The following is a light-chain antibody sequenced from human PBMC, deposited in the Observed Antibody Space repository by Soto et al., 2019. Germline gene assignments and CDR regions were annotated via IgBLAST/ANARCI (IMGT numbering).Light chain of an antibody. V-gene: IGLV2-14*01. CDR3: FSYPSSGTYV. J-gene: IGLJ1*01. CDR1: SSDVGNYKY. Sequence: SVLAQPASVSGSPGHSITISFTGTSSDVGNYKYVSWYQQHPGKAPKLMIYEVSNRPSGVSNRFSGSKSGNTASLTISGLQAEYETDYYCFSYPSSGTYVFGTVKKVTV. CDR2: EVS.